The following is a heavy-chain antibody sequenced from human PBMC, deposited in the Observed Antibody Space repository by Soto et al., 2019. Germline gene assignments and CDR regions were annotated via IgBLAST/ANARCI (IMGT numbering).Heavy chain of an antibody. J-gene: IGHJ4*02. Sequence: LRLSCAASGFTVSNNYMSWVRQAPGKGLEWVSVIIVGGSTYYADSVKGRFTISRDNSENTLYLQMNSLRGEDTAVYYCAREAGPLDYWGQGTPVTVSS. CDR2: IIVGGST. CDR1: GFTVSNNY. CDR3: AREAGPLDY. V-gene: IGHV3-53*01.